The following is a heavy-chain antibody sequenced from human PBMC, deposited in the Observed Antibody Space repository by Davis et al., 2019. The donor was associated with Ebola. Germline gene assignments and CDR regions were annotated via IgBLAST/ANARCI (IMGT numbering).Heavy chain of an antibody. J-gene: IGHJ4*02. D-gene: IGHD4-17*01. CDR3: ARVYGDHMFSHFDY. Sequence: PSETLSLTCTVSGGSISSYYWSWIRQPPGKGLEWIGYIYYSGSTNYNPSLKSRVTISVDTSKNQFSLKLSSVTAADTAVYYCARVYGDHMFSHFDYWGQGTLVTVSS. CDR1: GGSISSYY. V-gene: IGHV4-59*08. CDR2: IYYSGST.